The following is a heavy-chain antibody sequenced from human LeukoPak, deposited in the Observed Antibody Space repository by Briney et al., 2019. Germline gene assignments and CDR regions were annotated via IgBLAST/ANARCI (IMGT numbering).Heavy chain of an antibody. D-gene: IGHD1-26*01. Sequence: GASVKVSYKASGYTFTSYYMHWVRQAPGQGLEWMGIINPSGGSTSYAQKFQGRVTMTRDTSTSTVYMELSSLRSEDTAVYYCARDRVEELLPHDAFDIWGQGTMVTVSS. J-gene: IGHJ3*02. CDR2: INPSGGST. V-gene: IGHV1-46*01. CDR1: GYTFTSYY. CDR3: ARDRVEELLPHDAFDI.